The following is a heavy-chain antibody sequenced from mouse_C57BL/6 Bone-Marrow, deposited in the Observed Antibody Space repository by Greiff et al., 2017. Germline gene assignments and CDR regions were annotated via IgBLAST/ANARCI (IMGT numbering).Heavy chain of an antibody. D-gene: IGHD1-1*01. J-gene: IGHJ4*01. CDR1: GFNIKDYY. Sequence: EVQLQESVAELVRPGASVKLSCTASGFNIKDYYMHWVKQRPEQGLEWIGRIDPEDGDTEYAPKFQGKATMTADTSSNTAYLQLSSLTSEDTAVYYCTTGDYYGSSKYYYAMDYWGQGTSVTVSS. CDR3: TTGDYYGSSKYYYAMDY. V-gene: IGHV14-1*01. CDR2: IDPEDGDT.